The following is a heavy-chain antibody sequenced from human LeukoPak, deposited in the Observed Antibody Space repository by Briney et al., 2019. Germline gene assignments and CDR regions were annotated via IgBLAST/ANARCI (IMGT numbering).Heavy chain of an antibody. CDR3: ARRVDYSSGWYSDFDY. J-gene: IGHJ4*02. D-gene: IGHD6-19*01. Sequence: GESLKISCKGSGYSFTSYWIGWVRQMPGKGLEWMGIIYPGDSDTRYSPSFQGQVTISADKSISTAYLQWSSLKASDTAMYYCARRVDYSSGWYSDFDYWGQGTLVTVSS. V-gene: IGHV5-51*01. CDR2: IYPGDSDT. CDR1: GYSFTSYW.